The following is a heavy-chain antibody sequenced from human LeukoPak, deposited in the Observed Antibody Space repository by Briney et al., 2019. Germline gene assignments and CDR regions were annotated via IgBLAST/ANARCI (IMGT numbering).Heavy chain of an antibody. D-gene: IGHD3-10*01. CDR1: GGSFSGYY. CDR3: AGGQYYYGSGSYYTH. J-gene: IGHJ4*02. V-gene: IGHV4-34*01. CDR2: INHSGST. Sequence: SETLSLTCAVYGGSFSGYYWSWIRQPPGKGLEWIGEINHSGSTNYNPSLKSRVTISVDTSKNQFSLRLSSVTAADTAVYYCAGGQYYYGSGSYYTHWGQGTLVTVSS.